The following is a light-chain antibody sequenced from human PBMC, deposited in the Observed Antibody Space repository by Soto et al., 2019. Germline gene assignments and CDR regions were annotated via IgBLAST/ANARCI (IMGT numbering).Light chain of an antibody. J-gene: IGKJ5*01. Sequence: EIVLTQSPCTLSLSQGKKCTLSCRASQSVSSSHLAWYQHKPGQAPRLLIYAASSRATGSPDRFSGGGSGTDFTLTSSRLEPEDFAVYCCQQYGYSPITFGQGTRLEIK. CDR1: QSVSSSH. V-gene: IGKV3-20*01. CDR2: AAS. CDR3: QQYGYSPIT.